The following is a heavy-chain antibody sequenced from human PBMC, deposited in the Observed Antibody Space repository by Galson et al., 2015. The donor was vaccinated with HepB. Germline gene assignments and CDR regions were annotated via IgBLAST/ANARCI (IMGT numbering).Heavy chain of an antibody. J-gene: IGHJ4*01. V-gene: IGHV3-30*04. CDR2: ISYDGSNK. D-gene: IGHD6-19*01. Sequence: SLRLSCAASGFTFSSYAMHWVRQAPGKGLEWVAVISYDGSNKYYADSVKGRFTISRDNSKNTLYLQMNSLRAEDTAVYYCARDARRYSSGWLPLIDYWGHGTLVTVSS. CDR3: ARDARRYSSGWLPLIDY. CDR1: GFTFSSYA.